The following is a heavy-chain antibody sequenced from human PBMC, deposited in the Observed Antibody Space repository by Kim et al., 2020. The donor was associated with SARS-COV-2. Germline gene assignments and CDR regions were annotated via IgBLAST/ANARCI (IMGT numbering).Heavy chain of an antibody. CDR1: GYTFTSYG. J-gene: IGHJ6*02. V-gene: IGHV1-18*01. D-gene: IGHD3-3*01. Sequence: ASVKVSCKASGYTFTSYGISWVRQAPGQGLEWMGWISAYNGNTNYAQKLQGRVTMTTDTSTSTAYMELRSLRSDDTAVYYCAVFLGGVYYYGMDVWGQGTTVTVSS. CDR2: ISAYNGNT. CDR3: AVFLGGVYYYGMDV.